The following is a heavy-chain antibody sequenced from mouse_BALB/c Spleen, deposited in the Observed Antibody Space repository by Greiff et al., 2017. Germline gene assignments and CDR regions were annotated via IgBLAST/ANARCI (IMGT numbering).Heavy chain of an antibody. CDR3: ARDNDYDGAWFAY. V-gene: IGHV7-3*02. D-gene: IGHD2-4*01. CDR2: IRNKANGYTT. CDR1: GFTFTDYY. J-gene: IGHJ3*01. Sequence: EVKLMESGGGLVQPGGSLRLSCATSGFTFTDYYMSWVRQPPGKALEWLGFIRNKANGYTTEYSASVKGRFTISRDNSQSILYLQMNTLRAEDSATYYCARDNDYDGAWFAYWGQGTLVTVSA.